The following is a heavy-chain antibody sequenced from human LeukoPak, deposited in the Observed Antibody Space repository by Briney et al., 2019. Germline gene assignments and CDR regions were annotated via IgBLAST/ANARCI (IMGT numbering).Heavy chain of an antibody. Sequence: GGSLRLSCAASGFSFSDYYMSWIRQAPGKGLEWLSYISSSGSTMYYAESVKGRFTISRDNAKNSLYLQMNSLRAEDTAVYYCAKDISVVLMVYALDYWGQGTLVTVSS. CDR3: AKDISVVLMVYALDY. D-gene: IGHD2-8*01. CDR1: GFSFSDYY. CDR2: ISSSGSTM. J-gene: IGHJ4*02. V-gene: IGHV3-11*04.